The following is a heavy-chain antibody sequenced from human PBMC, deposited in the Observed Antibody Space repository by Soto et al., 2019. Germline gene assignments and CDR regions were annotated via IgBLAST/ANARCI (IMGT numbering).Heavy chain of an antibody. V-gene: IGHV4-31*03. CDR3: ARHNYDSSGTAVDV. CDR2: IYYSGST. CDR1: GGSISSGNYY. J-gene: IGHJ6*02. D-gene: IGHD3-22*01. Sequence: QVQLQESGPGLVKPSQTLSLTCTVSGGSISSGNYYWSWIRQHPGKGLEWIGYIYYSGSTYYNPSLKRRVTISVDTSKNQSSLKLSSVTVADTAVYYCARHNYDSSGTAVDVWGQGTTVTVSS.